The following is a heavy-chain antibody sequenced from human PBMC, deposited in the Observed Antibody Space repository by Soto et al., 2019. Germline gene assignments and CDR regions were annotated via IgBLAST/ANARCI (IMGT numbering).Heavy chain of an antibody. V-gene: IGHV3-23*01. CDR2: IGGSGGTT. CDR1: GFIFSNYA. Sequence: EVQLLESGGGLVQPGGSLRVSCAASGFIFSNYAVSWGRQAPGKGLEWVSAIGGSGGTTYYADSVKGRFTISRDNSRNTVYLQMNSLRVEDTAVYYCARDLFTTYGSGLVWGQGTLVTVSS. J-gene: IGHJ4*02. D-gene: IGHD3-10*01. CDR3: ARDLFTTYGSGLV.